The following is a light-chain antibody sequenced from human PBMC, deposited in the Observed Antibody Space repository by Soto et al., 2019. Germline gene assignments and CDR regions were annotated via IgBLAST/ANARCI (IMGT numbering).Light chain of an antibody. CDR3: QVWDSGSDHVV. Sequence: SYELTQPPSVSVAPGKTARITCGGNNVGSKSVHWYQQKPGQAPVLVIYSDSDRPSAIPERFSGSNSGNTATLTINRVEAGYEADYYCQVWDSGSDHVVFGGGTKLTVL. CDR2: SDS. CDR1: NVGSKS. J-gene: IGLJ3*02. V-gene: IGLV3-21*04.